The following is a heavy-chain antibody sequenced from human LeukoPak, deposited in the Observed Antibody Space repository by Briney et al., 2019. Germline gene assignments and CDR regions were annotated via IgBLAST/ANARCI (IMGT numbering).Heavy chain of an antibody. J-gene: IGHJ5*02. V-gene: IGHV3-23*01. Sequence: GGSLRLSCAASGFTFNSYAMSWVRQAPGKGLEWVSTISGSGDRTSYADSVKGRFTISRDNSKNTLFLQMNSLRAEDTAVYYCAKDQIGGVAVAGKGRWFDPWGQGTLVTVSS. CDR2: ISGSGDRT. CDR1: GFTFNSYA. CDR3: AKDQIGGVAVAGKGRWFDP. D-gene: IGHD6-19*01.